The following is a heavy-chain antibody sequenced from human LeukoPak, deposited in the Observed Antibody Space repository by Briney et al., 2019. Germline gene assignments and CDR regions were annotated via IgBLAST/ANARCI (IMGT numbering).Heavy chain of an antibody. CDR3: EAGSSSVDY. V-gene: IGHV3-30-3*01. CDR1: GCTFSSYA. CDR2: ISYDGSNK. D-gene: IGHD6-6*01. J-gene: IGHJ4*02. Sequence: GRSLRLSCAASGCTFSSYAMHWVRQAPGKGLVWVVVISYDGSNKYYADSVKGRFTICRDNSKNTLYLQMNSLRAEDTAVYYCEAGSSSVDYWGQGTLVTVSS.